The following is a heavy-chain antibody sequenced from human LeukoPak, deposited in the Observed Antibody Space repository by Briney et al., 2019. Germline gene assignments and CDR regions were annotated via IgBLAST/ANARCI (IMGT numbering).Heavy chain of an antibody. V-gene: IGHV3-23*01. D-gene: IGHD1-26*01. CDR2: VGGRGGDRT. CDR1: GFPFSRYS. J-gene: IGHJ4*02. CDR3: AKEGLLGGYFFDL. Sequence: PGGSLRLSCAASGFPFSRYSMAWVRQAPGGGLDWVSTVGGRGGDRTFCADSVKGRFTVSRDNSRDTVYLQMNNLGADDTAIYYCAKEGLLGGYFFDLWGQGAPVTVSS.